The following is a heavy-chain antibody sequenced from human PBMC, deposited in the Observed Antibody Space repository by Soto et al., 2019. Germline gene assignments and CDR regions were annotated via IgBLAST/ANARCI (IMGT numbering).Heavy chain of an antibody. V-gene: IGHV3-23*01. Sequence: GSLRLSCAASGFTFSTFAMNWVRQAPGKGLEWVSGVTGGSGFTFYADSVKGRFTISRDDSENTLFLQMSSLRAEDTAKYYCAKSGPTNYFDFWGQGTLVTVSS. D-gene: IGHD1-26*01. J-gene: IGHJ4*02. CDR2: VTGGSGFT. CDR3: AKSGPTNYFDF. CDR1: GFTFSTFA.